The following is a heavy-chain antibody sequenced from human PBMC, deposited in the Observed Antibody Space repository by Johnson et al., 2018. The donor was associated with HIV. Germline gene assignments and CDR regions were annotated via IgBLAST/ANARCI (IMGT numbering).Heavy chain of an antibody. J-gene: IGHJ3*02. Sequence: VQLVESGGGLVQPGGSLRLSCAASGFTFSSYAMSWVRQAPGKGLEWVSAISGSGGSTYYADYVQGRFTISRDHSKNTLYLQMNSLRAEDTAVYYCARPEINCSSTSCQKAGAFDIWGQGTMVTVSS. CDR1: GFTFSSYA. V-gene: IGHV3-23*04. D-gene: IGHD2-2*01. CDR2: ISGSGGST. CDR3: ARPEINCSSTSCQKAGAFDI.